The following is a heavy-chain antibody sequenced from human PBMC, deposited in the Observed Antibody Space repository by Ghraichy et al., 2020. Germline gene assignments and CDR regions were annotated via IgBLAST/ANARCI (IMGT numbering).Heavy chain of an antibody. CDR2: IYYSGST. V-gene: IGHV4-59*08. J-gene: IGHJ5*02. CDR1: GGSIRSYY. D-gene: IGHD5-12*01. Sequence: SQTLSLTCTVSGGSIRSYYWSWIRQPPGKGLEWIGYIYYSGSTNYNPSLKSRVTISVDTSKNQCSLKLSSVTAADTAVYYCARHLYIRKWLRVDPWGQGTLVTVSS. CDR3: ARHLYIRKWLRVDP.